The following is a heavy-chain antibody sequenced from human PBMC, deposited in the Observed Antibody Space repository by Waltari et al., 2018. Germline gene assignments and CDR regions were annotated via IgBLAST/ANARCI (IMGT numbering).Heavy chain of an antibody. CDR3: AREQYELLWELDY. V-gene: IGHV3-30*01. CDR1: GFTFSTYS. CDR2: MSYDGSNK. J-gene: IGHJ4*02. Sequence: QVQLVESGGGVVQPGRSLRLSCAASGFTFSTYSMHWVRQAPGKGLELVALMSYDGSNKYYADSVKGRFTISRDNSENTMYLEMNSLRAEDTAVFYCAREQYELLWELDYWGQGTLVTVSS. D-gene: IGHD3-10*01.